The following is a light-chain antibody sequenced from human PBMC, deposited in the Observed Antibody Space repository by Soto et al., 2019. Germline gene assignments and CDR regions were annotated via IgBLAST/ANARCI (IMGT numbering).Light chain of an antibody. J-gene: IGKJ5*01. Sequence: EIVLTQSPGTLSLAPGERATLSCRASQSVSSSYLAWYQQKPGQAPRLLIYGASSRATGIPDRFSGSGSGTDFTLTISRLEPEDFAVYYCQQYTTFGQATHLES. CDR3: QQYTT. CDR1: QSVSSSY. CDR2: GAS. V-gene: IGKV3-20*01.